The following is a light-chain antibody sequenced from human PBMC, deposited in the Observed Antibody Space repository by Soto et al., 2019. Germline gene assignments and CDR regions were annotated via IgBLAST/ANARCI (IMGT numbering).Light chain of an antibody. CDR2: EVS. CDR1: SSDIGGYNY. J-gene: IGLJ1*01. Sequence: QSALTQPASVSGSPGQSITISCTGTSSDIGGYNYVSWYQQHPGNAPKLMIYEVSNRPSGVSHRFSGSKSGNTASLTISGLQADDEADYYCGSYTSSSPYVFGTGTKLTVL. CDR3: GSYTSSSPYV. V-gene: IGLV2-14*01.